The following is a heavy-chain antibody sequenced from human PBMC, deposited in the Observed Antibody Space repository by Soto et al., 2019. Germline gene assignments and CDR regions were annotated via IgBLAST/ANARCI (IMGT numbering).Heavy chain of an antibody. J-gene: IGHJ4*02. D-gene: IGHD3-10*01. CDR1: GFTFISYS. CDR2: ISSSSNTI. CDR3: ARSLYGLDY. Sequence: WGSLRLSCAASGFTFISYSMNLVRQSPRKWLEWVSYISSSSNTIYYADSVKGRFTISRDNAKNSLYLQVNSLRDEDTAVYYCARSLYGLDYWSQGTLVTVSS. V-gene: IGHV3-48*02.